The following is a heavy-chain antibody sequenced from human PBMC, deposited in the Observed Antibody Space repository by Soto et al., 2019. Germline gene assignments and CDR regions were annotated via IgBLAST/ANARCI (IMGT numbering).Heavy chain of an antibody. CDR3: ADQRQGAFDI. D-gene: IGHD6-25*01. J-gene: IGHJ3*02. CDR1: GGTXXSYT. V-gene: IGHV1-69*02. CDR2: IIPILGIA. Sequence: KXPGSXXXXXXXXSGGTXXSYTISWVRQAPGQGLEWMGRIIPILGIANYAQKFQGRVTITADKSTSTAYMELSRLRSEDTAVYYCADQRQGAFDIWGQGTMVTVSS.